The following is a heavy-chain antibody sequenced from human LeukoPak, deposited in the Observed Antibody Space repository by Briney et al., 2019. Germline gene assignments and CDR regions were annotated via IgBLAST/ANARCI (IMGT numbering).Heavy chain of an antibody. CDR2: IYHSGST. CDR3: ARDHSSSNFDY. CDR1: GYSISSGYY. D-gene: IGHD6-13*01. J-gene: IGHJ4*02. Sequence: KPSETLSLTCTVSGYSISSGYYWGWIRQPPGKGLEWIGSIYHSGSTYYNPSLKNRVTISVDTSKNQFSLKLSSVPAADTAVYYCARDHSSSNFDYWGQGTLVTVSS. V-gene: IGHV4-38-2*02.